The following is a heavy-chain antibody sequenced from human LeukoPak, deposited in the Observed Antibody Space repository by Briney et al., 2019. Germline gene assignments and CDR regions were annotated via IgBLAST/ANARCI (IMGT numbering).Heavy chain of an antibody. D-gene: IGHD2-15*01. V-gene: IGHV4-39*07. CDR3: ARGGRSYTGHGMDV. J-gene: IGHJ6*02. Sequence: SETLSLTCTVSGGSISSSSAYWGWIRQPPGKGLEWIGSIYYSKNTYYNPSLKSRVTISADTSKNQFSLTLGSVTAADTAVYYCARGGRSYTGHGMDVWGQGTTVTVS. CDR2: IYYSKNT. CDR1: GGSISSSSAY.